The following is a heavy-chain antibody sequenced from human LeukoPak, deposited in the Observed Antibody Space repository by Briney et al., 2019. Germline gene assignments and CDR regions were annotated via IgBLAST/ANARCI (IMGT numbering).Heavy chain of an antibody. J-gene: IGHJ5*02. CDR2: INRSGST. D-gene: IGHD3-10*01. CDR1: GGSFSGYY. CDR3: ARDRGGP. Sequence: PSETLSLTCAVYGGSFSGYYWSWIRQPPGKRLEWIGEINRSGSTNYNPSLKSRVTISVDTSKNQFSLKLSSVTAADTAVYYCARDRGGPWGQGTLVTVSS. V-gene: IGHV4-34*01.